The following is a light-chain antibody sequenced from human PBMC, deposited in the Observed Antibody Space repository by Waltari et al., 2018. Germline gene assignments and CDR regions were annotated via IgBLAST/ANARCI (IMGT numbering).Light chain of an antibody. CDR3: QQYNNWPPWT. CDR1: QTVSSN. CDR2: GAS. J-gene: IGKJ1*01. V-gene: IGKV3-15*01. Sequence: ETVMTQSPATLSVSPGERATLSCRASQTVSSNLAWYQQKPGQAPRLLIYGASTRVTGIPARFSGSGSGTQFTLTISSLQSEDFAVYYCQQYNNWPPWTFGQGTKVEIK.